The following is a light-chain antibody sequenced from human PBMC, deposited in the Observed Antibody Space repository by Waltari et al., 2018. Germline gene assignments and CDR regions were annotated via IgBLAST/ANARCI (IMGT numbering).Light chain of an antibody. Sequence: DIEVTQSPDSLAVSLGERATLTCESSQSVFYRSTNKNYLAWYQQKPGQPPKLLIYWASTRESGVPDRFSGSGSGTDFTLTINSLQAEDVAVYYCQQFFTLPSFGPGTKVDIK. J-gene: IGKJ3*01. V-gene: IGKV4-1*01. CDR2: WAS. CDR1: QSVFYRSTNKNY. CDR3: QQFFTLPS.